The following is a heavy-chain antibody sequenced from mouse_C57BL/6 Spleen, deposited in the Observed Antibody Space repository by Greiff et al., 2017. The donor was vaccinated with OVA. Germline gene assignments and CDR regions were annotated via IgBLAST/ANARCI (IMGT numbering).Heavy chain of an antibody. CDR2: ISSGGSYT. CDR1: GFTFSSYG. CDR3: ARHDGATMVPYYFDY. Sequence: EVKLVESGGDLVKPGGSLKLSCAASGFTFSSYGMSWVRQTPDKRLAWVATISSGGSYTYYPDSVKGRFTIARDNAKNTLYLQMSSLKSEDTAMYYCARHDGATMVPYYFDYWGQGTTLTVSS. J-gene: IGHJ2*01. V-gene: IGHV5-6*01. D-gene: IGHD2-1*01.